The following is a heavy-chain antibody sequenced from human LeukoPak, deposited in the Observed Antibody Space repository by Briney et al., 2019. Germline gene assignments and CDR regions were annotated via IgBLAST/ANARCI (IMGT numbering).Heavy chain of an antibody. CDR2: INHSGST. D-gene: IGHD6-6*01. Sequence: SETLSLTCAVYGGSFSGYYWSWIRQPPGKGLEWIGEINHSGSTNYNPSLKSRVTISVDTSKNQFSLKLSSVTAADTAVYYCARGLSSSSPLDYWGQGTLVIVSS. V-gene: IGHV4-34*01. CDR1: GGSFSGYY. J-gene: IGHJ4*02. CDR3: ARGLSSSSPLDY.